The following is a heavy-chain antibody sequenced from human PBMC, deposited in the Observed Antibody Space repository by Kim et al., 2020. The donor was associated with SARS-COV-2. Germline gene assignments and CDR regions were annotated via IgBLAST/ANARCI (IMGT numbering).Heavy chain of an antibody. CDR3: AREVMMAFDY. D-gene: IGHD2-21*01. CDR2: EK. J-gene: IGHJ4*02. V-gene: IGHV3-7*03. Sequence: EKHYGDAVKGRITTSRDKDKNSRYLRMSSLSAEDTAVYYCAREVMMAFDYWGPGTLVTVSS.